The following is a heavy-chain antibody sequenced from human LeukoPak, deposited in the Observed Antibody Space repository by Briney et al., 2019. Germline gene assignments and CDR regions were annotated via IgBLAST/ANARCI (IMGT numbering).Heavy chain of an antibody. Sequence: GGSLRLSCAASGFTFNTYWMSWVRQAPGKGLEWVAHIKEDGSEKKYVDSVKGRFTISRDNSKNTLYLQMNSLRAEDTAVYYCARPESDTSRRRPLLYWGQGTLVTVSS. CDR2: IKEDGSEK. J-gene: IGHJ4*02. CDR1: GFTFNTYW. V-gene: IGHV3-7*01. D-gene: IGHD6-6*01. CDR3: ARPESDTSRRRPLLY.